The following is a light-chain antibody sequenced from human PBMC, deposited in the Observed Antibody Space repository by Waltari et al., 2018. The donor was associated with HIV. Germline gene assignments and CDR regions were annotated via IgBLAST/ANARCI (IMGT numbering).Light chain of an antibody. CDR3: QQSET. J-gene: IGKJ1*01. V-gene: IGKV3-20*01. Sequence: EIVLTQSPGTLSLSPGERATLSCRASQSVSSSYLAWYQQKSGQAPRLLIYGASSRANGIPDRFSGSGSGTEFTLTIARLEPEDFAVYYCQQSETFGQGTRVEIK. CDR2: GAS. CDR1: QSVSSSY.